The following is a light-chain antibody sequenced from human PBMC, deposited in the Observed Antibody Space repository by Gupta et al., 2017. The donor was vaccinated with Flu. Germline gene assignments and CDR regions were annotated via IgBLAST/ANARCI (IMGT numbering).Light chain of an antibody. CDR2: AAT. J-gene: IGKJ2*01. Sequence: LQMTQSPSLLSASLGDRVNSTGWASQSISTYLNWYQHKPGKLPVLLIYAATNLQSGVPSRFSGSGTETNFTLTSRKLQPVEFSTYYYQQSYSTPYTFGQGTKLEIK. V-gene: IGKV1-39*01. CDR3: QQSYSTPYT. CDR1: QSISTY.